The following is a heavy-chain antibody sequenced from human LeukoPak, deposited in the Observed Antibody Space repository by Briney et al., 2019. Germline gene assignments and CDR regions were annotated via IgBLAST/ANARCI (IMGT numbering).Heavy chain of an antibody. CDR3: TRHQPYSSSWYLYAFDI. CDR1: GFTFSGSA. Sequence: GGSLRLSCAASGFTFSGSAMHWVRQASGKGLEWVGRIRSKANSYATAYAASVKGRFTISRDDSKNTAYLQMNSLKTEDTAVYYCTRHQPYSSSWYLYAFDIWGQGTMVTVSS. V-gene: IGHV3-73*01. J-gene: IGHJ3*02. D-gene: IGHD6-13*01. CDR2: IRSKANSYAT.